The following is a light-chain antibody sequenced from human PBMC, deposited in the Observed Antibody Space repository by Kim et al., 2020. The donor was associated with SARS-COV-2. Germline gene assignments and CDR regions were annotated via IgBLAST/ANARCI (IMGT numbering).Light chain of an antibody. J-gene: IGKJ1*01. Sequence: SAPVGNRVTVPCRASQSINSWLAWYQQKPGKAPKLLIYDASTLEGGVPSRFSGSGSGTEFTLTISSLQADDFATYYCQQYNSYCTFGQGTKVDIK. V-gene: IGKV1-5*01. CDR3: QQYNSYCT. CDR2: DAS. CDR1: QSINSW.